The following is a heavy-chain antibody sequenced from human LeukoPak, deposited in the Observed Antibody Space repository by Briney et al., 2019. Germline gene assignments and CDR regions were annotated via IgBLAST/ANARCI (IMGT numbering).Heavy chain of an antibody. V-gene: IGHV3-64*01. CDR2: ISSNGGST. CDR3: ARGPGRWVSPPAFDY. Sequence: GGSLRLSCAASGFTFSSYAMHWVRQAPGKGLEYVSAISSNGGSTYYANSVKGRFTISRDNSKNTLYLQMGSLRAEDMAVYYCARGPGRWVSPPAFDYWGQGTLITVSS. D-gene: IGHD2-2*01. CDR1: GFTFSSYA. J-gene: IGHJ4*02.